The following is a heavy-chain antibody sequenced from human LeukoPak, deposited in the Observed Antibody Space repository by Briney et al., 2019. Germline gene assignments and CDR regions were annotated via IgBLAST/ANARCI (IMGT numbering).Heavy chain of an antibody. CDR3: ARLHHTEGELSFYYFDY. Sequence: GASVKVSCKASGYTFTSYAMNWVRQAPGQGLEWMGWINTNTGNPTYAQGFTGRFVFSLDTSVSTAYLQISSLKAEDTAVYYCARLHHTEGELSFYYFDYWGQGTLVTVSS. D-gene: IGHD3-16*02. CDR2: INTNTGNP. J-gene: IGHJ4*02. V-gene: IGHV7-4-1*02. CDR1: GYTFTSYA.